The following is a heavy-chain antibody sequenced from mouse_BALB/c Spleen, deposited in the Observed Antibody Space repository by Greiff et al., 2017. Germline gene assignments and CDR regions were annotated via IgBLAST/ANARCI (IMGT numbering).Heavy chain of an antibody. CDR2: INPGSGGT. CDR3: ASSSSMITEFAY. CDR1: GYAFTNYL. D-gene: IGHD2-4*01. Sequence: QVQLQQSGAELVRPGTSVKVSCKASGYAFTNYLIEWVKQRPGQGLEWIGVINPGSGGTNYNEKFKGKATLTADKSSSTAYMQLKSLTSEDSAVYYCASSSSMITEFAYWGQGTLVTVSA. V-gene: IGHV1-54*01. J-gene: IGHJ3*01.